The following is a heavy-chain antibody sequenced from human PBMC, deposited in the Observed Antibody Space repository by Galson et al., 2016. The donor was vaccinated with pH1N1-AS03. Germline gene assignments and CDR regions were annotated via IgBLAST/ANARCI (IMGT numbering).Heavy chain of an antibody. CDR1: GGSFSGYY. Sequence: ETLSLTCAVYGGSFSGYYWSWIRQPPGKGLEWIGEIHHSGSPTNYSPSLKSRVTISVDTSKNQFSLKLSSVTAAYTAIYFCARGGVFFSGSGSYHNWGLGTLVTVSS. CDR3: ARGGVFFSGSGSYHN. CDR2: IHHSGSPT. J-gene: IGHJ4*02. V-gene: IGHV4-34*01. D-gene: IGHD3-10*01.